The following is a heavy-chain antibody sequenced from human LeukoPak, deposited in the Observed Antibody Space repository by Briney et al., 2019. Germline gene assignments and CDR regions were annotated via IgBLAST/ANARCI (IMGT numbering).Heavy chain of an antibody. Sequence: GGSLRLSCAASGFTFSSYSMNWVRQAAGEGLEWVSYISSSSTIYYAGSVKGRFTISRDNAKNSLYLQMNSVRAEDSAVYYCARHMSRGAFDIWGQGTMVTVSS. J-gene: IGHJ3*02. CDR3: ARHMSRGAFDI. CDR1: GFTFSSYS. D-gene: IGHD2-21*01. V-gene: IGHV3-48*01. CDR2: ISSSSTI.